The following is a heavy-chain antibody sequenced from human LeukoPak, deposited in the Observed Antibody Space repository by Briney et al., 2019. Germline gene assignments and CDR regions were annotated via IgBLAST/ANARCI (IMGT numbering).Heavy chain of an antibody. CDR1: GYTFTSYG. Sequence: SVKVSCKASGYTFTSYGISWVRQAPGQGLEWMGRIIPIFGTANYAQKFQGRVTITTDESTSTAYMELSSLRSEDTAVYYCAREDYCSGGSCYFRWQDAFDIWGQGTMVTVSS. CDR3: AREDYCSGGSCYFRWQDAFDI. V-gene: IGHV1-69*05. J-gene: IGHJ3*02. CDR2: IIPIFGTA. D-gene: IGHD2-15*01.